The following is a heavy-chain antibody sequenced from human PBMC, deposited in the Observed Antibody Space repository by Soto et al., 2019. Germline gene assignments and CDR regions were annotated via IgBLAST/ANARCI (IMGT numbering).Heavy chain of an antibody. V-gene: IGHV4-4*07. J-gene: IGHJ4*02. D-gene: IGHD2-15*01. CDR3: ARINGGSPDF. CDR1: GGSMNAHF. CDR2: IHISGTT. Sequence: KASETLSLTCTVSGGSMNAHFWSWIRQSAGKGLEWIGHIHISGTTTYNPSLKSRITMSIDPPKNQLSLKLTSVTAADTAVYYCARINGGSPDFWGQGTLVTVSS.